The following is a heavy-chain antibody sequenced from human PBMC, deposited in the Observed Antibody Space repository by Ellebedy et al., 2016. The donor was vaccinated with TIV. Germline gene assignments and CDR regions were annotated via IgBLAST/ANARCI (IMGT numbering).Heavy chain of an antibody. D-gene: IGHD6-13*01. CDR1: GFTFSSYS. J-gene: IGHJ3*02. CDR3: AMLRRSSWYENNAFDI. Sequence: GGSLRLXXAASGFTFSSYSMNWVRQAPGKGLEWVSYISSSSSTIYYADSVKGRFTISRDNAKNSLYLQMNSLRAEDTALYYCAMLRRSSWYENNAFDIWGQGTMVTVSS. CDR2: ISSSSSTI. V-gene: IGHV3-48*04.